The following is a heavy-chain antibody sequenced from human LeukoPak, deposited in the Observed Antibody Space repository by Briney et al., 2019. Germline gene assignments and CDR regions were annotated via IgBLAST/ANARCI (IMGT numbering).Heavy chain of an antibody. D-gene: IGHD3-22*01. CDR1: GFTFSSYS. J-gene: IGHJ5*02. CDR2: ISSSSYI. V-gene: IGHV3-21*01. CDR3: ARDSYYYDSSGYTCDWFDP. Sequence: GGSLRLSCAASGFTFSSYSMNWVRQAPGKGLEWVSSISSSSYIYYADSVKGRFTISRDNAKNSLYLQMNSLRAEDTAVYYCARDSYYYDSSGYTCDWFDPWGQGTLVTVSS.